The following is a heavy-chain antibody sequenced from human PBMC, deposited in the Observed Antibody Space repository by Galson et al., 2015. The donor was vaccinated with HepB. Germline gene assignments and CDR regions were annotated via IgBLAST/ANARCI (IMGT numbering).Heavy chain of an antibody. Sequence: QSGAEVKKPGESLKISCKGSGYSFTSYWIGWVRQMPGKGLEWMGIIYPGDSDTRYSPSFQGQVTISADKSIGTAYLQWSSLKASDTAMYYCARLPRIQLWSAYFDYWGQGTLVTVSS. J-gene: IGHJ4*02. CDR2: IYPGDSDT. V-gene: IGHV5-51*01. CDR1: GYSFTSYW. D-gene: IGHD5-18*01. CDR3: ARLPRIQLWSAYFDY.